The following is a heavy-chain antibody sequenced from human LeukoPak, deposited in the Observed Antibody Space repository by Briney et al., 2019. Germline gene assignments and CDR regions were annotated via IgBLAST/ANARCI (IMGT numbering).Heavy chain of an antibody. D-gene: IGHD5-24*01. CDR1: GGSISSSSYY. V-gene: IGHV4-39*07. CDR3: ASGRVGDGYFDY. J-gene: IGHJ4*02. CDR2: IYYSGST. Sequence: SETLSLTCTVSGGSISSSSYYWGWIRQPPGKGLEWIGSIYYSGSTYYNPSLKSRVTISVDTSKNQFSLKLSSVTAADTAVYYCASGRVGDGYFDYWGQGTLVTVSS.